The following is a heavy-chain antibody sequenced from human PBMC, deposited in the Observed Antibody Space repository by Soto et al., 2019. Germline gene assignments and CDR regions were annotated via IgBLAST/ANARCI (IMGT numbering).Heavy chain of an antibody. CDR1: GFTVSSNY. CDR2: IYSGGST. Sequence: GGSLRLSCAASGFTVSSNYMSWVRQAPGKGLEWVSVIYSGGSTYYADSVKGRFTISRDNSKNTLYLQMNSLRAEDTAVYYCARVVVAAPYYYYYMDVWGKGTTVAVSS. CDR3: ARVVVAAPYYYYYMDV. J-gene: IGHJ6*03. D-gene: IGHD2-15*01. V-gene: IGHV3-66*01.